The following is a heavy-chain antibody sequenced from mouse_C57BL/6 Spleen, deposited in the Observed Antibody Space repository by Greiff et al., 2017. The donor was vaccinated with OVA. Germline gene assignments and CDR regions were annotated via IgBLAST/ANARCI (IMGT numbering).Heavy chain of an antibody. Sequence: VQLQQSGAELVRPGASVKLSCTASGFNIKDDYMHWVKQRPEQGLEWIGWIDPENGDTEYASKFPGKATITADTSSNTAYLQLSSLTSEDTAVYYCTTGDYYGSSSHWYCDVWGTGTTVTVSS. D-gene: IGHD1-1*01. CDR1: GFNIKDDY. J-gene: IGHJ1*03. CDR2: IDPENGDT. V-gene: IGHV14-4*01. CDR3: TTGDYYGSSSHWYCDV.